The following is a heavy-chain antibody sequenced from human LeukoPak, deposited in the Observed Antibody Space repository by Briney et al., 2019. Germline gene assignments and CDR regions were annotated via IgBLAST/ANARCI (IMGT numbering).Heavy chain of an antibody. CDR1: GVSISSGTYY. J-gene: IGHJ5*02. D-gene: IGHD3-10*01. V-gene: IGHV4-39*01. CDR3: ARLGWLFGSGSMNWFDP. CDR2: IYSGGST. Sequence: SETLSLTCSVSGVSISSGTYYWGWIRQPPGKGLEWIGSIYSGGSTYYNPSLKSRVTISVDTSKNQFSLKLISVTAADTALYYCARLGWLFGSGSMNWFDPWGQGTPVTVSS.